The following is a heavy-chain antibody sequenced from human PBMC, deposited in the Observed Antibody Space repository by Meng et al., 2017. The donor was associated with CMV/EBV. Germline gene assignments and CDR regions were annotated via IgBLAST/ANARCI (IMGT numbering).Heavy chain of an antibody. Sequence: GESLKISCAASGFTFSSYAMSWVRQAPGKGLEWVSSISSSSSYIYYADSVKGRFTISRDNAKNSLYLQMNSLRAEDTAVYYCARVVREGYDILTGYYGLVGYYGMDVWGQGTTVTVSS. V-gene: IGHV3-21*01. D-gene: IGHD3-9*01. J-gene: IGHJ6*02. CDR1: GFTFSSYA. CDR3: ARVVREGYDILTGYYGLVGYYGMDV. CDR2: ISSSSSYI.